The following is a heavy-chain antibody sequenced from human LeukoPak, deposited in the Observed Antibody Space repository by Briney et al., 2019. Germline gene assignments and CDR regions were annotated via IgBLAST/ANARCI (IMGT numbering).Heavy chain of an antibody. V-gene: IGHV3-48*03. CDR3: ARSRRDNYYYYYGMDV. J-gene: IGHJ6*02. CDR2: ISSSDTTI. D-gene: IGHD5-24*01. CDR1: GFTFSSYA. Sequence: PGGSLRLSCAASGFTFSSYAMSWVRQAPGKGLEWVSNISSSDTTIHYADSVKGRFTISRDNARNSLYLQMNSLRAEDTAVYYCARSRRDNYYYYYGMDVWGQGTTVTVSS.